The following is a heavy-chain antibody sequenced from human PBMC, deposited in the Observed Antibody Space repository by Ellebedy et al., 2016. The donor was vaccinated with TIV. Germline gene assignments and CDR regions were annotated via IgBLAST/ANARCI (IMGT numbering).Heavy chain of an antibody. D-gene: IGHD3-16*01. CDR1: GFTFSDYY. J-gene: IGHJ4*02. V-gene: IGHV3-11*03. Sequence: GESLKISCAASGFTFSDYYMTWVRQAPGKGLEWISYITSSGTYTNYADSVKGRFTISRDNAKNSLYLQINNLKAEDTAVYYCATFGGIRSDWGQGTLVIVSS. CDR2: ITSSGTYT. CDR3: ATFGGIRSD.